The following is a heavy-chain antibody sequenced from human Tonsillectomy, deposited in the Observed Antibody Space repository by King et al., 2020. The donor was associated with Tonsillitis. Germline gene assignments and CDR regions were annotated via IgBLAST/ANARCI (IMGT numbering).Heavy chain of an antibody. V-gene: IGHV1-2*02. CDR3: ARVRGGYSYTGLDAFNI. Sequence: QLVQSGAEVKKPEASVKVSCKASGYTFTGYYIHWVRQAPGQGLEWMGRINPNSGGTDYAQNLQGRVTMTGDTSISTAYMELSRLRSDDTAVYYCARVRGGYSYTGLDAFNIWGQGTMVTVSS. J-gene: IGHJ3*02. CDR1: GYTFTGYY. D-gene: IGHD5-18*01. CDR2: INPNSGGT.